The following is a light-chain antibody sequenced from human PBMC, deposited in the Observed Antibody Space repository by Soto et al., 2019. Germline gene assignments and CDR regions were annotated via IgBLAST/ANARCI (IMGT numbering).Light chain of an antibody. J-gene: IGKJ2*01. CDR3: QQTYSSPYT. CDR2: AAS. Sequence: DIQMTQSPCSLSASVGDRVTIACRASLDISSYLNWYQQKPGRAPNLLIYAASTLQSGVPSRFSGTGSRSDFTLTISSLQPEDFATYYCQQTYSSPYTFGQGTKVDI. V-gene: IGKV1-39*01. CDR1: LDISSY.